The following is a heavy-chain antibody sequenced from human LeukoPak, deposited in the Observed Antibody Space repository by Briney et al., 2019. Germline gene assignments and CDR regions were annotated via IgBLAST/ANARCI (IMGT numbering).Heavy chain of an antibody. J-gene: IGHJ4*02. Sequence: GGSLRLSCAAPGIIFSNYAMNWVRQAPGKGLEWVSAISTTGGTTYYADSVKGRFTISRDNSKNTLYLQMNSLRAEDTAVYYCAKDFRYYDKGYWGQGTLVTVSS. CDR1: GIIFSNYA. D-gene: IGHD3-22*01. CDR2: ISTTGGTT. V-gene: IGHV3-23*01. CDR3: AKDFRYYDKGY.